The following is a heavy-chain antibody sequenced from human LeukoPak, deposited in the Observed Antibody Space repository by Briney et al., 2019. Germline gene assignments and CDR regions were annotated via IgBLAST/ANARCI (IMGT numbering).Heavy chain of an antibody. CDR1: GGSISGSSYY. CDR2: IVYSGTT. Sequence: PSETLSLTCTVSGGSISGSSYYWGWVRQPPGKGLEWIGSIVYSGTTHYDPSLKSRVTISVDTSKSQFSLRLSSVTAADTAVYYCARGARDGYNWGFDYWGQGTLVTVSS. D-gene: IGHD5-24*01. V-gene: IGHV4-39*01. CDR3: ARGARDGYNWGFDY. J-gene: IGHJ4*02.